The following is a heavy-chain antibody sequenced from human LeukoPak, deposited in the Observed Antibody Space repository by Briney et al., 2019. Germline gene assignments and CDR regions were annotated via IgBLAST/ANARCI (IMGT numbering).Heavy chain of an antibody. CDR1: ENTFTNYY. J-gene: IGHJ5*02. D-gene: IGHD5-12*01. V-gene: IGHV1-46*01. CDR3: ARDGAYSGYGHDNWFDP. Sequence: ASVKVSCKASENTFTNYYMHWVRQAPGQGLEWLGLINPNGGRTAYAQNFQGRVTMTRDTSTTTLYLELSSLRSDDTAVYYCARDGAYSGYGHDNWFDPWGQGTLVTVSS. CDR2: INPNGGRT.